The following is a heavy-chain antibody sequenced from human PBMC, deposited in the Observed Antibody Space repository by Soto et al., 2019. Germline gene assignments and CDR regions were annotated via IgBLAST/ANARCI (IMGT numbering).Heavy chain of an antibody. Sequence: ASVNVSCKASGGTFSSYAISWVLQPPGQGLEWMGGIIPIFGTANYAQKFQGRVTITAEESTSTAYMELSSLRSEDTAVYYCARGHLEGPAPVYFDYWGQGTLVTVSS. CDR3: ARGHLEGPAPVYFDY. CDR1: GGTFSSYA. V-gene: IGHV1-69*13. J-gene: IGHJ4*02. CDR2: IIPIFGTA.